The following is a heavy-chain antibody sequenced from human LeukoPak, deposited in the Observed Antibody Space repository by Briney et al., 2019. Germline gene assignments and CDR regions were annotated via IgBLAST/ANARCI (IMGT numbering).Heavy chain of an antibody. D-gene: IGHD6-19*01. CDR3: ARGQGAVAGGYYYYGMDV. V-gene: IGHV1-69*04. J-gene: IGHJ6*02. CDR2: IIPIFGIA. Sequence: SVKVSCKASGGTFSSYAISWVRQAPGQGLEWMGRIIPIFGIANYAQKFQGRVTITADKSTSTAYMELSSLRSEDTAVYYCARGQGAVAGGYYYYGMDVWGQGTTVTVSS. CDR1: GGTFSSYA.